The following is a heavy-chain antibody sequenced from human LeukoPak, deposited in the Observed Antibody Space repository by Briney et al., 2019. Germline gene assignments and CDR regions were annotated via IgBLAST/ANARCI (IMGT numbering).Heavy chain of an antibody. CDR2: IYSGGST. J-gene: IGHJ4*02. D-gene: IGHD6-13*01. V-gene: IGHV3-66*02. CDR1: GFTVSSNY. CDR3: ARERAAAGTSYFDY. Sequence: PGGSLRLSCAASGFTVSSNYMSWVRQAPGKGLEWVSVIYSGGSTYYADSVKGRFTISRDNSKNTLYLQMNSLRAEDTAVYYSARERAAAGTSYFDYWGQGTLVTVSS.